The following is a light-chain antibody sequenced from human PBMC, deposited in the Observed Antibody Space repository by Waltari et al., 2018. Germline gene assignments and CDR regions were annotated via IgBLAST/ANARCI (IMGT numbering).Light chain of an antibody. CDR3: QQLKINPWT. CDR1: QPINNS. J-gene: IGKJ1*01. V-gene: IGKV1-9*01. CDR2: GAS. Sequence: DIQLTQSPSFLSASVGDRVSFTCRASQPINNSLAWYQQRPGTAPKLLIYGASTLQDGVPSRFSGSASGTEFSLTISSLQPTDFATYYCQQLKINPWTFGQGTKVDIK.